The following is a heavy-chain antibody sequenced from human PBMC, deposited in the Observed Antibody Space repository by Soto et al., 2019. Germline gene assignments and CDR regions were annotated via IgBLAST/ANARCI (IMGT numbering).Heavy chain of an antibody. Sequence: QVQLVQSGAEVKKPGSSVKVSCKASGDTFSSYAINWVRQAPGQGREWMGGIIPMFGTANYAQKFKGRVTITAGESTSTVYMELSSLRSEDTAVYYCARVGPAHYYDSSGYYSPLDYWGQGTLVTVSS. CDR1: GDTFSSYA. V-gene: IGHV1-69*01. J-gene: IGHJ4*02. D-gene: IGHD3-22*01. CDR2: IIPMFGTA. CDR3: ARVGPAHYYDSSGYYSPLDY.